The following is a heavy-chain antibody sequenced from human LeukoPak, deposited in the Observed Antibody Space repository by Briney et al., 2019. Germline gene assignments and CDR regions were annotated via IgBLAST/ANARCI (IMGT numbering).Heavy chain of an antibody. Sequence: SQTLSLTCTVSGGSISSGDYYWSWIRQPPGKGLEWIGYIYYSGSTYYNPSLKSRVTISVDTSKNQFSLKLSSVTAADTAVYYCAREVAGYYYDSSGYLREFDYWGQGTLVTVSS. J-gene: IGHJ4*02. D-gene: IGHD3-22*01. CDR2: IYYSGST. CDR1: GGSISSGDYY. V-gene: IGHV4-30-4*01. CDR3: AREVAGYYYDSSGYLREFDY.